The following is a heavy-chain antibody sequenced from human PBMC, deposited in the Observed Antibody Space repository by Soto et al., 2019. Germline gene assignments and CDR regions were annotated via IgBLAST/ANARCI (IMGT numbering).Heavy chain of an antibody. CDR2: IKQDGNEK. CDR1: GLMFGSYW. D-gene: IGHD1-26*01. CDR3: ARDSPIMGGTGASDI. Sequence: EVQMVESGGGLVQPGGSLRLSCAASGLMFGSYWMGWVRQAPGKGLEWVANIKQDGNEKNYLGSVKGRFTISRDNAKNSLYLQMNRLRVEDTAVYYGARDSPIMGGTGASDIWGQGTMVTVSS. V-gene: IGHV3-7*01. J-gene: IGHJ3*02.